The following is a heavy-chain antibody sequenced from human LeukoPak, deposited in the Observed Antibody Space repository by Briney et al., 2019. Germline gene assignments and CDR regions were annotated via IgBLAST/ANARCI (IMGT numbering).Heavy chain of an antibody. CDR1: GGPFRSST. D-gene: IGHD5-12*01. Sequence: SVKVSCKVSGGPFRSSTFAWVRQAPGRRLEWMGGTIPIFGAPNYALEFQGRATITTDESTSTVYMELSSLTSEDTAIYYCARGPLHVALSSGSLKWLDPWGQGSLVTVSS. J-gene: IGHJ5*02. V-gene: IGHV1-69*05. CDR3: ARGPLHVALSSGSLKWLDP. CDR2: TIPIFGAP.